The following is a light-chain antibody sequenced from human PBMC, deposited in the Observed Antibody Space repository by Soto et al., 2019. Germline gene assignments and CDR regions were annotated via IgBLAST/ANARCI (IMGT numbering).Light chain of an antibody. J-gene: IGKJ1*01. CDR1: QSISNY. CDR2: AAS. CDR3: QQSYNAPRT. V-gene: IGKV1-39*01. Sequence: DIQMTQSPYSLSASVGDRVTITCRASQSISNYLNWYQQKPGKAPRLLIHAASGLQSGVPSRFSGSGSGTDFTLTISSLQPEDFAIYYCQQSYNAPRTFGPGTKVEIK.